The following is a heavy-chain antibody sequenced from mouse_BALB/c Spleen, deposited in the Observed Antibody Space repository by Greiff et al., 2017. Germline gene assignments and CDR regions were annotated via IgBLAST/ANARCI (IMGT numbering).Heavy chain of an antibody. Sequence: EVKLVESGGGLVKPGGSLKLSCAASGFTFSSYAMSWVRQSPEKRLEWVAEISSGGSYTYYPDTVTGRFTISRDNAKNTLYLEMSSLRSEDTAMYYCARDLFDYGGQGTTLTVSS. CDR3: ARDLFDY. V-gene: IGHV5-9-4*01. CDR1: GFTFSSYA. CDR2: ISSGGSYT. J-gene: IGHJ2*01.